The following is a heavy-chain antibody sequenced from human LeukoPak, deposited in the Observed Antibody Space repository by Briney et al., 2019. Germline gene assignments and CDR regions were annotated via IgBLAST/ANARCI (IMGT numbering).Heavy chain of an antibody. J-gene: IGHJ4*02. CDR3: ARDYLWGSYRYTPLDY. Sequence: LGGSLRLSCAASGFTFSSYAMHWVRQTPGKGLEWVAVISYDGNNKYYADSVKGRLTISRDNSKNTLYLQMNSLRAEDTAVYYCARDYLWGSYRYTPLDYWGQGTLVTVSS. V-gene: IGHV3-30*04. CDR2: ISYDGNNK. CDR1: GFTFSSYA. D-gene: IGHD3-16*02.